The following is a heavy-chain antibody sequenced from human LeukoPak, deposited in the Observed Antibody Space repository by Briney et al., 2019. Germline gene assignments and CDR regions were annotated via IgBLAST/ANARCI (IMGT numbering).Heavy chain of an antibody. J-gene: IGHJ4*02. V-gene: IGHV1-8*01. D-gene: IGHD2-21*02. CDR2: MNPNSGNT. Sequence: ASVKVSCKASGYTFTSYDINWVRQATGQGLEWMGWMNPNSGNTGYAQKFQGRVTMTRNTSISTAYMELSSLRSEDTAVYYCARRAQRHIVVVTAAYYFDYWGQGTLVTVSS. CDR1: GYTFTSYD. CDR3: ARRAQRHIVVVTAAYYFDY.